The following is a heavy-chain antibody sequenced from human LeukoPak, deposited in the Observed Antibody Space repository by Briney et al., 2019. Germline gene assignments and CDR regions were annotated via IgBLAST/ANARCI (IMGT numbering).Heavy chain of an antibody. D-gene: IGHD4-23*01. CDR2: IYYSGST. CDR3: ARVSRWQLPYFDF. CDR1: GGSISSYY. J-gene: IGHJ4*02. Sequence: PSETLSLTCTVSGGSISSYYWSWIRQPPGKGLEWIGYIYYSGSTNYNPSLKSRVTISEDTSKNQFSLNMTSVTDADTAVYYCARVSRWQLPYFDFWGQGALVTVSS. V-gene: IGHV4-59*01.